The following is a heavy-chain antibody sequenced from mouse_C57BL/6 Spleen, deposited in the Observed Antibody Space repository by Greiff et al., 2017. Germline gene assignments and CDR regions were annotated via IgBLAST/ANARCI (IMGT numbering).Heavy chain of an antibody. CDR3: ARDGSSYEDYFDY. J-gene: IGHJ2*01. Sequence: QVQLQQSGAELVKPGASVKISCKASGYAFSSYWMNWVKQRPGKGLEWIGQIYPGDGDTNYNGKFKGKATLTADKSSSTAYMQLSSLTSEDSAVYFCARDGSSYEDYFDYWGQGTTLTVSS. V-gene: IGHV1-80*01. CDR1: GYAFSSYW. CDR2: IYPGDGDT. D-gene: IGHD1-1*01.